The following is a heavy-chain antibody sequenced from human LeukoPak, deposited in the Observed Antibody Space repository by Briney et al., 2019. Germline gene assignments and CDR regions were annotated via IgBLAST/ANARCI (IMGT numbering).Heavy chain of an antibody. J-gene: IGHJ4*02. CDR2: IRDSGNGT. Sequence: GGSLRLSRVVSGFTFKNYAMSWVRQAPGKGLECVSSIRDSGNGTDYADSVKGRFTVSRDNSKNTLYLHMNTLSAEDTAVYYCAKWAYYDFWSGHYKSHFDSWGQGTLVTVSP. CDR3: AKWAYYDFWSGHYKSHFDS. V-gene: IGHV3-23*01. D-gene: IGHD3-3*01. CDR1: GFTFKNYA.